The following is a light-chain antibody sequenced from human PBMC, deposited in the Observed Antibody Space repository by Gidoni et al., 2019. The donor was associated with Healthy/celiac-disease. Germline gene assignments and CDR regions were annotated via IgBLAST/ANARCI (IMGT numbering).Light chain of an antibody. J-gene: IGKJ2*01. CDR1: QIVLYSYNNKNY. Sequence: DIVMTQSPHSLPVSLGETATINCKSSQIVLYSYNNKNYLAWYQQKPGQPPKLLIYWASTRESGVPDRFSGSGSGTDFTLTISSLQAEDVAVYYCQQYYSTQYTFGQGTKLEIK. CDR3: QQYYSTQYT. V-gene: IGKV4-1*01. CDR2: WAS.